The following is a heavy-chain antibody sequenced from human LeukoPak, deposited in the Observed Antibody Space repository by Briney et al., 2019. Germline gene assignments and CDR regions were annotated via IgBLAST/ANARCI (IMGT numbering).Heavy chain of an antibody. J-gene: IGHJ6*02. CDR2: ISYDGSNK. CDR3: AKAPMGYYYYGMDV. Sequence: GGSLRLSCAASGFTFSSYAMSWVRQAPGKGLEWVAVISYDGSNKYYADSVKGRFTISRDNSKNTLYLQMNSLRAEDTAVYYCAKAPMGYYYYGMDVWGQGTTVTVSS. V-gene: IGHV3-30*18. CDR1: GFTFSSYA. D-gene: IGHD2-8*01.